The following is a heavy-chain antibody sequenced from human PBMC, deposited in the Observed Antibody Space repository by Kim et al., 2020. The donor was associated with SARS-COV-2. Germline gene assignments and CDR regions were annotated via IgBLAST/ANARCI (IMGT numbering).Heavy chain of an antibody. CDR3: ARKNGQFDY. V-gene: IGHV3-23*01. CDR2: T. J-gene: IGHJ4*02. Sequence: TYDADSVKGRFTISRDNSKNTLFLRMNSLRVDDTAVYYCARKNGQFDYWGQGTLVTVSS. D-gene: IGHD2-8*01.